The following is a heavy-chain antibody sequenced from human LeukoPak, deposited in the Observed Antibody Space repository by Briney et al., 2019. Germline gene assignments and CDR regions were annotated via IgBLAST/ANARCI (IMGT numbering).Heavy chain of an antibody. J-gene: IGHJ4*02. Sequence: KPSETLSLTCAVYGGSFSGYYWSWIRQPPGKGLEWIGEINHSGSTNYNPSLKSRVTISVDTSKNQFSLKLSSVTAADTAVYYCARLATSSGYFYRTYYFDCWGQGTLVTVSS. V-gene: IGHV4-34*01. CDR3: ARLATSSGYFYRTYYFDC. CDR1: GGSFSGYY. D-gene: IGHD3-22*01. CDR2: INHSGST.